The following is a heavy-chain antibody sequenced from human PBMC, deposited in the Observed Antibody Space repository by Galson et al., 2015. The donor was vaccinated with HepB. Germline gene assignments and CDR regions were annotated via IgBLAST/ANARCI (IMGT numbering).Heavy chain of an antibody. CDR1: GGSFSGYY. J-gene: IGHJ3*02. Sequence: ETLSLTCAVYGGSFSGYYWSWIRQPPGKGLEWIGEINHSGSTNYNPSLKSRVTISVDTSKNQFSLKLSSVTAADTAVYYCARGSRDSSSWYAFDIWGQGTMVTVSS. D-gene: IGHD6-13*01. V-gene: IGHV4-34*01. CDR3: ARGSRDSSSWYAFDI. CDR2: INHSGST.